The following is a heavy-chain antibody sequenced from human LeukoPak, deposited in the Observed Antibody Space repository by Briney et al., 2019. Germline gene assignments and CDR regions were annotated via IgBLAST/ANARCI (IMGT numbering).Heavy chain of an antibody. CDR2: INPNIGDA. V-gene: IGHV1-2*02. J-gene: IGHJ6*02. CDR3: SKSIAVAGTILWYYYGMDV. CDR1: GYTFTDYF. Sequence: ASVKVSCKASGYTFTDYFIHWVRQAPGQGLEWMGWINPNIGDASYAQKFQDRVTMTRDRSINTAYMELSRLTSDDTAVYYCSKSIAVAGTILWYYYGMDVWGQGTTVTVSS. D-gene: IGHD6-19*01.